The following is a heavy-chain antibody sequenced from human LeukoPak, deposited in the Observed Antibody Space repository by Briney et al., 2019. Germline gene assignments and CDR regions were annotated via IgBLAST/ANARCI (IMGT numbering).Heavy chain of an antibody. CDR1: GFTLSSYW. Sequence: PGGSLRLSWAASGFTLSSYWIPWVRQAQGKGLEWLANIKEDGSEMYFADSVKGRFTISRDNAKNSLYLQMNSLRAEDTAVYYCARRGRYYDSWGQGTLVTVSS. CDR3: ARRGRYYDS. V-gene: IGHV3-7*01. D-gene: IGHD1-26*01. CDR2: IKEDGSEM. J-gene: IGHJ5*01.